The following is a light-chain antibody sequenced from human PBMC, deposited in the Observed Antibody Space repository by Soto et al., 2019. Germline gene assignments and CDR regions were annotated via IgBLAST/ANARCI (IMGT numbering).Light chain of an antibody. Sequence: EIVLTQSPATLSLSPGERATLSCGASQSVSSSYLAWYQQKPGLAPRLLIYDASSRATGIPDRFSGSGSVTDFTLTISIMEPEDFSMYYCQQYGSSPPSVTFGQGTRLEIK. CDR3: QQYGSSPPSVT. J-gene: IGKJ5*01. CDR2: DAS. V-gene: IGKV3D-20*01. CDR1: QSVSSSY.